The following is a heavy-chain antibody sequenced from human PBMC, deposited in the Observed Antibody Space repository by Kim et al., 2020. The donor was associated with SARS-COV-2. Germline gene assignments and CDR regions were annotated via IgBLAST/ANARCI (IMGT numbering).Heavy chain of an antibody. V-gene: IGHV3-48*03. Sequence: GGSLRLSCAASGFTFSSYEMNWVRQAPGKGLEWVSYISSSGSTIYYADSVKGRFTISRDNAKNSLYLQMNSLRAEDTAVYYCATGSYRVVINYYFGMDVRGQGTTGTVSS. CDR1: GFTFSSYE. CDR2: ISSSGSTI. CDR3: ATGSYRVVINYYFGMDV. D-gene: IGHD3-16*02. J-gene: IGHJ6*01.